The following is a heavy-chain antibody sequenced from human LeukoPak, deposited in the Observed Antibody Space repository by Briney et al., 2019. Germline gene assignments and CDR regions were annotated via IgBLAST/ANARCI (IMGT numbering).Heavy chain of an antibody. CDR1: GGSISSSSYY. CDR3: ARPNSGWYNY. D-gene: IGHD6-19*01. Sequence: SETLSLTCTVSGGSISSSSYYWGWIRQPPGKGLEWIGSIYYSGSTNYNPSLKSRVTISVDTSKNQFSLKLSSVTAADTAVYYCARPNSGWYNYWGQGTLVTVSS. J-gene: IGHJ4*02. V-gene: IGHV4-39*07. CDR2: IYYSGST.